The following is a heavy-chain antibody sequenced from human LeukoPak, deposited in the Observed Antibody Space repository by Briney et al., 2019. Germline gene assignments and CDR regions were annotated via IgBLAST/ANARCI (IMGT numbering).Heavy chain of an antibody. CDR2: ISGSGGST. CDR1: GFTFSSYA. Sequence: GGSLRLSCAASGFTFSSYAMSWVRQAPGKGLEWVSAISGSGGSTYYADSVTGRFTISRDNSKNTLYLQMNSLRAEDTAVYYCAKDYNYYSSGLTGYWGQGTLVTVSS. CDR3: AKDYNYYSSGLTGY. D-gene: IGHD3-22*01. V-gene: IGHV3-23*01. J-gene: IGHJ4*02.